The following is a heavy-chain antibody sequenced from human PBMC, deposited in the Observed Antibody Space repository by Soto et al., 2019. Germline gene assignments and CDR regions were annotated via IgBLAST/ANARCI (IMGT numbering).Heavy chain of an antibody. J-gene: IGHJ6*02. CDR2: ISSSGSTI. D-gene: IGHD1-1*01. Sequence: GGSLRLSCAASGFTFSVYYMSWIRQAPGKGLEWVSYISSSGSTIYYADSVKGRFTISRDNAKNSLYLQMNSLRAEDTAVYYCARFWNDAPNYYYGMDVWGQGTTVTVSS. CDR1: GFTFSVYY. CDR3: ARFWNDAPNYYYGMDV. V-gene: IGHV3-11*01.